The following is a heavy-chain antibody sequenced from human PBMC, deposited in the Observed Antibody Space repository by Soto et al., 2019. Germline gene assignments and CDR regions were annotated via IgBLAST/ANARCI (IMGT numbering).Heavy chain of an antibody. J-gene: IGHJ4*02. CDR3: AKSFLQQLVYFDY. CDR2: ISWNSGSI. V-gene: IGHV3-9*01. Sequence: EVQLVESGGGLVQPGRSLRLSCAASGFTFDDYAMHWVRQAPGKGLEWVSGISWNSGSIGYADSVKGRFTISRDNAKNSLYLQMNSLRAEDTALYYCAKSFLQQLVYFDYWGQGTLVTVSS. D-gene: IGHD6-13*01. CDR1: GFTFDDYA.